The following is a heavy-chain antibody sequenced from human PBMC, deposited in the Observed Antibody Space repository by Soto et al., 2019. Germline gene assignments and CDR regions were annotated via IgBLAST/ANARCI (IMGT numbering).Heavy chain of an antibody. CDR3: ARARATIAAAAIFDC. Sequence: QVQLQESGPGLVKPSGTLSLTCAVSGGSISTSNWWSWVRQPPGKGLEWIGEVYRTGSTNYNPSPESRVTVSLDKSKNQFSLTLTSVTAPDTAVYYCARARATIAAAAIFDCWGQGTLVTVSS. CDR2: VYRTGST. J-gene: IGHJ4*02. CDR1: GGSISTSNW. D-gene: IGHD6-13*01. V-gene: IGHV4-4*02.